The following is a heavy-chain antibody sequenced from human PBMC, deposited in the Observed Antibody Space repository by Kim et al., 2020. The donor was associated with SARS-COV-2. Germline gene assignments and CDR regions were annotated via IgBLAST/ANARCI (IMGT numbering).Heavy chain of an antibody. Sequence: GGSLRLSCAASGFTFSSYDMHWVRQAPGKGLEWVAVISYDGSNKYYADSVKGRFTISRDNSKNTLYLQMNSLRVEDTAVYYCAKEVLSGYDFYYYGMDV. CDR3: AKEVLSGYDFYYYGMDV. CDR2: ISYDGSNK. D-gene: IGHD5-12*01. CDR1: GFTFSSYD. J-gene: IGHJ6*01. V-gene: IGHV3-30*18.